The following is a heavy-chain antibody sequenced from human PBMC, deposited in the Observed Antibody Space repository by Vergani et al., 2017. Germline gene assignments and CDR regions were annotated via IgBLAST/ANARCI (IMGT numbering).Heavy chain of an antibody. CDR2: IYPGDSDT. V-gene: IGHV5-51*01. Sequence: EVQLVQSGPEVKKPGESLKISCKASGYRFTMHWIGWVRQMPGKGLELMGIIYPGDSDTRYSPSFQGQVTISADKSISTAYLQWSSLKVSDTAMYYCAIGGATTSPPYFGYWGQGTLVTVSA. CDR3: AIGGATTSPPYFGY. D-gene: IGHD1-26*01. J-gene: IGHJ4*02. CDR1: GYRFTMHW.